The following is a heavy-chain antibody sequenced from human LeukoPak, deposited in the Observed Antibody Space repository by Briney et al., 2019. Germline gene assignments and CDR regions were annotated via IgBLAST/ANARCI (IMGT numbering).Heavy chain of an antibody. J-gene: IGHJ5*02. CDR3: ARDLSGSYGTVFDP. V-gene: IGHV1-69*04. CDR1: GGTFSSYA. CDR2: IIPILGIA. Sequence: GASVKVSCKASGGTFSSYAISWVRQAPGQGLEWMGRIIPILGIANYAQKFQGRVTITADKSTSTAYMELSSLRSEDTAVYYCARDLSGSYGTVFDPWGQGTLVTVSS. D-gene: IGHD1-26*01.